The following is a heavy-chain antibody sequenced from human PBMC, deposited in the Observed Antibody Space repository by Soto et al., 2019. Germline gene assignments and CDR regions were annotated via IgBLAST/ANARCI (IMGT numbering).Heavy chain of an antibody. CDR1: GFTFSSYA. CDR2: ISGSGGST. CDR3: ATFYGGNPDFDY. Sequence: EVQLLESGGGLVQPGGSLRLSCAASGFTFSSYAMSWVRQAPGKGLEWFSAISGSGGSTYYGDSVKGRFTISRDNSKNTLYLQMNSLRAEDTAVYYCATFYGGNPDFDYWGQGTLVTVSS. J-gene: IGHJ4*02. V-gene: IGHV3-23*01. D-gene: IGHD4-17*01.